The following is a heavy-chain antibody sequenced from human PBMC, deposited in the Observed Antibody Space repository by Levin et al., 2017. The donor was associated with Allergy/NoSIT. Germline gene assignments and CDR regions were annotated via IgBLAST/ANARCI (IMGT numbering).Heavy chain of an antibody. CDR3: ARNIVVVPAAWRSNWFDP. D-gene: IGHD2-2*01. CDR2: IYYSGST. J-gene: IGHJ5*02. V-gene: IGHV4-59*01. Sequence: SCTVSGGSISSYYWSWIRQPPGKGLEWIGYIYYSGSTNYNPSLKSRVTISVDTSKNQFSLKLSSVTAADTAVYYCARNIVVVPAAWRSNWFDPWGQGTLVTVSS. CDR1: GGSISSYY.